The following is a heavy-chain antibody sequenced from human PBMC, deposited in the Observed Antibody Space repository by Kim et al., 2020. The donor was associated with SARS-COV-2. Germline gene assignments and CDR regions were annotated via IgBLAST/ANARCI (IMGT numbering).Heavy chain of an antibody. CDR3: ARTYCSGGSCYPVGMYGMGV. CDR1: GYTFTGYY. CDR2: INPNSGGT. J-gene: IGHJ6*02. D-gene: IGHD2-15*01. Sequence: ASVKVSCKASGYTFTGYYMHWVRQAPGQGLEWMGRINPNSGGTNYAQKFQGRVTMTRDTSISTAYMELRRLRSDDTAVYYCARTYCSGGSCYPVGMYGMGVWGQGTTVTVSS. V-gene: IGHV1-2*06.